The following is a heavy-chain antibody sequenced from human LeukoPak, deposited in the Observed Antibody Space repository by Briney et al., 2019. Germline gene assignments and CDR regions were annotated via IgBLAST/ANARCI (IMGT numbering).Heavy chain of an antibody. V-gene: IGHV4-30-4*08. CDR3: AREHDFWSGLGMDV. CDR2: IYYSGST. Sequence: SETLSLTCTVSGGSISSGDDYWSWIRQPPGKGLEWIGYIYYSGSTYYNPSLKSRVTISVDTSKNQFSLKLSSVTAADTAVYYCAREHDFWSGLGMDVWGKGTTVTVSS. CDR1: GGSISSGDDY. J-gene: IGHJ6*04. D-gene: IGHD3-3*01.